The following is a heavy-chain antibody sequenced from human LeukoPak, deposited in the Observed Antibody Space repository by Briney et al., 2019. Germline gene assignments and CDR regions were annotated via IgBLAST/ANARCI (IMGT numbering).Heavy chain of an antibody. J-gene: IGHJ5*01. V-gene: IGHV1-2*02. CDR3: ARADASRWFDC. CDR1: GYTFTGYY. Sequence: ASVKVSCKASGYTFTGYYMHWVRQAPGQGLEWMGWINANSGDTGYAQKFQGRVTLTRDTSVSTAYMELSRLRSDDTAVYFCARADASRWFDCWGRGALVTVSS. CDR2: INANSGDT. D-gene: IGHD2-2*01.